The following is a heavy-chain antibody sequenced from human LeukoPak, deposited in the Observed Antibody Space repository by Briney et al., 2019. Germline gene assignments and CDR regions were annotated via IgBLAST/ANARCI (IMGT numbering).Heavy chain of an antibody. D-gene: IGHD3-3*01. CDR1: GGSISSSSYS. V-gene: IGHV4-39*01. J-gene: IGHJ3*02. CDR3: ARGKKPHYDFWSGSLGAFDI. CDR2: FYYSGTT. Sequence: ASETLSLTCTVSGGSISSSSYSWGWIRQPPGKGLEWIVTFYYSGTTYHNPSLKSRVTISVDTSKNQFSLKLSSVTAADTAVYYCARGKKPHYDFWSGSLGAFDIWGQGTMVTVSS.